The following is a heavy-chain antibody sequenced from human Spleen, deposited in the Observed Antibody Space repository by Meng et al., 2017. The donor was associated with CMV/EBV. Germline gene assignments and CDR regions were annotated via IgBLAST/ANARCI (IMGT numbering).Heavy chain of an antibody. CDR3: ARAPKDFYDFWSGYFFWFDP. V-gene: IGHV1-18*01. CDR1: GYTFTSYG. J-gene: IGHJ5*02. CDR2: ISGYNGNT. Sequence: ASVKVSCKASGYTFTSYGISWVRQAPGQGLEWMGWISGYNGNTNYAQKLQGRVTMTKDTSTSTAYMELRSLRSDDTAVYYCARAPKDFYDFWSGYFFWFDPWGQGTLVTVSS. D-gene: IGHD3-3*01.